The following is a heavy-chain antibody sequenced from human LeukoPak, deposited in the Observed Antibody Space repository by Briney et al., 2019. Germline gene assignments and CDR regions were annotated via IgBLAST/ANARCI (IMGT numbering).Heavy chain of an antibody. CDR3: ARGQQLVGDY. CDR2: IYGGGST. CDR1: GLTVSSNY. V-gene: IGHV3-53*01. Sequence: PGGSLRLSCAASGLTVSSNYMTWVRQAPGKGLEWVSVIYGGGSTYYADSVKGRFTTSRDNSKNTLYLQMNSLRAEDTAVYYCARGQQLVGDYWGQGTLVTVSS. D-gene: IGHD6-13*01. J-gene: IGHJ4*02.